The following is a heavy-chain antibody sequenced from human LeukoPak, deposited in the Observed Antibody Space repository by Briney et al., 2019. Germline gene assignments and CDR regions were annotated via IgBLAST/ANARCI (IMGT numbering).Heavy chain of an antibody. J-gene: IGHJ4*02. Sequence: GGSLRLSCAASGFTFSSYEMNWVRQAPGKGLEWVSYISSSGNTIYYADSVKGRFTISRDNAKNSLYLQMNNLRAEDTAVYSCAKVRLAYCGGNCSRTRDYFDSWGQGTLVTVSS. CDR2: ISSSGNTI. V-gene: IGHV3-48*03. CDR3: AKVRLAYCGGNCSRTRDYFDS. CDR1: GFTFSSYE. D-gene: IGHD2-21*02.